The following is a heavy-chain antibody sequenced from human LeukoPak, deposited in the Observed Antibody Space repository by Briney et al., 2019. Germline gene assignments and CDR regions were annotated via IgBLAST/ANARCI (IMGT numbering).Heavy chain of an antibody. CDR2: ISAYNGNT. J-gene: IGHJ4*02. V-gene: IGHV1-18*01. CDR3: ARGLRAYCGGDCYPFDY. D-gene: IGHD2-21*02. Sequence: ASVKVSCKASGYTFTSYGISWVRQAPGQGLEWMGWISAYNGNTNYAQKLQGRVTMTTDTSTSTAYMELRSLRSDDTAVYYCARGLRAYCGGDCYPFDYWGRGTLVTVSS. CDR1: GYTFTSYG.